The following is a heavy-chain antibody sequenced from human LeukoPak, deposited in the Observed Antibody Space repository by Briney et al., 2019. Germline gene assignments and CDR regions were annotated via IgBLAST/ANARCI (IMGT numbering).Heavy chain of an antibody. CDR2: ISNDGRSK. CDR3: AKDTVCCNHTSCNRRMADY. J-gene: IGHJ4*02. V-gene: IGHV3-30*02. D-gene: IGHD2-2*01. CDR1: GFTFSNYD. Sequence: PGGSLRLSCAASGFTFSNYDMHWVRQAPGKGLEWVTFISNDGRSKQNIDSVRGRFTVSRDNSKNTLYLQMNSLRPEDTALYYCAKDTVCCNHTSCNRRMADYWGQGTLVSVSS.